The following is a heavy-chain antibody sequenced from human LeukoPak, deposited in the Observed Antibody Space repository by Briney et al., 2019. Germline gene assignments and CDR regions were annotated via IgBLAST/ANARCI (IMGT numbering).Heavy chain of an antibody. D-gene: IGHD3-22*01. CDR1: GDSFSSGGYY. CDR2: IYYSGST. V-gene: IGHV4-31*03. Sequence: SETLSLTCTISGDSFSSGGYYWSWIRQHPGKGLEWIGYIYYSGSTHYTPSLKSRVAISVDTSKNQFSLKLSSVTAADTAVYYCARQLVTANYYDSSLLGAFDIWGQGTMVTVSS. CDR3: ARQLVTANYYDSSLLGAFDI. J-gene: IGHJ3*02.